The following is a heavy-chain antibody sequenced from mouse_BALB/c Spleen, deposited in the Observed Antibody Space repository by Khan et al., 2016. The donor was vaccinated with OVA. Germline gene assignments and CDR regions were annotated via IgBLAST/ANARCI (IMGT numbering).Heavy chain of an antibody. D-gene: IGHD2-13*01. Sequence: EVELVESGGGLVKPGGSLKLPCAASGFTFSSYTMSWVRQTPEKRLEWVATISSGGNYTYYPDSVKGRFTISRDSAKNTLYLQMSSLESEDTAMYYFTKEDSPYGDCDWFAYWGQGTLVTVSA. J-gene: IGHJ3*01. CDR3: TKEDSPYGDCDWFAY. CDR1: GFTFSSYT. V-gene: IGHV5-6-4*01. CDR2: ISSGGNYT.